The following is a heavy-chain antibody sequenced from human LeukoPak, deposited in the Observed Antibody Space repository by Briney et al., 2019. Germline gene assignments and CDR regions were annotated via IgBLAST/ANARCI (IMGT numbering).Heavy chain of an antibody. CDR1: GFPFSSYW. J-gene: IGHJ4*02. CDR2: IKEDGSEK. D-gene: IGHD7-27*01. Sequence: PGGSLRLSCAPSGFPFSSYWMTWVRQAPGKGLEWVANIKEDGSEKYYVDSVKGRFTISRDNAKKSLYLLMNSLRAEDTAVYYCVPHTGTVGYWGQGTLVTVSS. CDR3: VPHTGTVGY. V-gene: IGHV3-7*01.